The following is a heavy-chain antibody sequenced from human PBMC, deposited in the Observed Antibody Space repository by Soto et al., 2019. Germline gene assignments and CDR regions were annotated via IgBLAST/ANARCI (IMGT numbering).Heavy chain of an antibody. J-gene: IGHJ6*03. CDR3: AKGEADYYYYMDV. CDR2: ISGRGSSP. V-gene: IGHV3-23*01. CDR1: GFRFSNYA. Sequence: EVQLLASGGTLEQPGGSLRLSCTASGFRFSNYAMSWVRQAPGKGLEWVSGISGRGSSPYYADSVKGRFTISRDNSKNTLYLQMNSLRAEDTAVYYCAKGEADYYYYMDVWGKGTTVTVSS. D-gene: IGHD6-13*01.